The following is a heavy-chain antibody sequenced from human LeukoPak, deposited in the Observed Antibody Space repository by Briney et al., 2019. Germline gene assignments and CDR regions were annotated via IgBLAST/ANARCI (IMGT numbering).Heavy chain of an antibody. Sequence: GGTLRLSCAASGFTFSSHGMNWVRQAPGKGLEWVSGISPNGVITYYADSVKGRFTISRDNSKGTVYLQMHSLRLEDTAVYYCAKDDAWLQYGNWGRGTLVTVSS. J-gene: IGHJ4*02. CDR3: AKDDAWLQYGN. V-gene: IGHV3-23*01. CDR2: ISPNGVIT. D-gene: IGHD5-24*01. CDR1: GFTFSSHG.